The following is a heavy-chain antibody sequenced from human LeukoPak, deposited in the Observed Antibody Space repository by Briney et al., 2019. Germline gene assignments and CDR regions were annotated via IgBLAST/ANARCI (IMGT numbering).Heavy chain of an antibody. CDR2: ISYRGTTI. D-gene: IGHD3-3*01. V-gene: IGHV3-11*04. CDR3: ARDWSMLRFLLDV. J-gene: IGHJ6*04. Sequence: GGSLRLSCAASGFTFSDSNMSWIRQAPGKGLEWVSYISYRGTTIYYADSVKGRFTISRDNAQSSLYLQMNSLRVEDMGVYYCARDWSMLRFLLDVWGKGTTVTVSS. CDR1: GFTFSDSN.